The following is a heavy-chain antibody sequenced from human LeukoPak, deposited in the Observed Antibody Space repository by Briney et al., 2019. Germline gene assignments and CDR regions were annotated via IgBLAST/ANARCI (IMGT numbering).Heavy chain of an antibody. J-gene: IGHJ3*02. Sequence: ASVKVSCKASGYTFTGYYMHWVRQAPGQGLEWMGWINPNSGGTNYAQKFQGRVTMHRDTSISTACMELSRLRSDDTAVYYCARSVSRAGAVGATVYDAFDIWGQGTMVTVSS. V-gene: IGHV1-2*02. CDR1: GYTFTGYY. CDR3: ARSVSRAGAVGATVYDAFDI. CDR2: INPNSGGT. D-gene: IGHD1-26*01.